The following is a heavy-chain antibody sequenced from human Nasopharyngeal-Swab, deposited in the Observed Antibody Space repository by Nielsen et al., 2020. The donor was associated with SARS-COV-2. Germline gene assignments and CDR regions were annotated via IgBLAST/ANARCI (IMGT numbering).Heavy chain of an antibody. D-gene: IGHD2-15*01. CDR2: IYPGDSDT. Sequence: GESLKISCKGSGYSFTSYCIGWVRQMPGKGLEWMGIIYPGDSDTRYSPSFQGQVTIPADKSISTAYLQWSSLKASVTAMYYCARQGREGCCGGSCYYYGMDVWGQGTTVTVSS. J-gene: IGHJ6*02. CDR3: ARQGREGCCGGSCYYYGMDV. CDR1: GYSFTSYC. V-gene: IGHV5-51*01.